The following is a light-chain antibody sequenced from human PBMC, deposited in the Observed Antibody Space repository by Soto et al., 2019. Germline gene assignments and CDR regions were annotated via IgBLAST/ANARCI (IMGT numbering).Light chain of an antibody. CDR2: DTT. J-gene: IGLJ1*01. CDR1: TGAVTNGHY. CDR3: LLSYNGPYV. Sequence: QAVVTQEPSLTVSRGGTVTLTCGSSTGAVTNGHYPYWFQQKPGQAPRTLIYDTTNRHSWTPARFSGSLLGGKAALTLSGAQPEDEAEYYCLLSYNGPYVFGTGTKVTV. V-gene: IGLV7-46*01.